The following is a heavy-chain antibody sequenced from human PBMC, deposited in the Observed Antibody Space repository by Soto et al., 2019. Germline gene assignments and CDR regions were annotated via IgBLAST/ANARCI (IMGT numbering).Heavy chain of an antibody. CDR2: IYYSGDT. Sequence: SETLSLTCTVSGVSISSDGYYWTWIRQPPGKGLEWIGYIYYSGDTYSNPSLRSRVTTSIDTSTNQFSLKLNSVTDADTAVYYCARDYKGYGFLDYWGQGTPVTVSS. CDR1: GVSISSDGYY. J-gene: IGHJ4*02. CDR3: ARDYKGYGFLDY. V-gene: IGHV4-31*03. D-gene: IGHD5-12*01.